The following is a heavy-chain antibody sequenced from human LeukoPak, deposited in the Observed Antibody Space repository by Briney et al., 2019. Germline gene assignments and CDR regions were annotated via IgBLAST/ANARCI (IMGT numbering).Heavy chain of an antibody. CDR2: ISSSGSTI. Sequence: PGGSLRLSCAASGFTFSSYEMNWVRQAPGKGLEWVSYISSSGSTIYYADSVKGRFTISRDNSKNTVFLQMNSLRAEDTAIYYCARTFRSGDGYKVGYFDYWGQGTLVTVSS. CDR3: ARTFRSGDGYKVGYFDY. CDR1: GFTFSSYE. J-gene: IGHJ4*02. V-gene: IGHV3-48*03. D-gene: IGHD5-24*01.